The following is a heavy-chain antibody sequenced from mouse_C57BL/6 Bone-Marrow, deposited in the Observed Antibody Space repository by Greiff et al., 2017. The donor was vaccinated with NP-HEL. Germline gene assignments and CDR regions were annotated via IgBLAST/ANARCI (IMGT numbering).Heavy chain of an antibody. CDR1: GFSLSTFGMG. J-gene: IGHJ2*01. Sequence: QVTLKVSGPGILQPSQTLCLTCSFSGFSLSTFGMGVGWIRQPSGKGLEWLAHIWWDDDKYYNPALKRRLTISKDTSKNQVFLKVANVDTADTATYYCARKGGYYGSSYYFDYWGKGTTLTVSS. D-gene: IGHD1-1*01. CDR3: ARKGGYYGSSYYFDY. CDR2: IWWDDDK. V-gene: IGHV8-8*01.